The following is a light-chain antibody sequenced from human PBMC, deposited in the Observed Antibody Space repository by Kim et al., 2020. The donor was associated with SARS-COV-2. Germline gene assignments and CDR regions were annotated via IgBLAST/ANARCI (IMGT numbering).Light chain of an antibody. J-gene: IGKJ2*03. CDR3: MQALQAPYS. CDR2: LGS. Sequence: EPAFISWKASQSLLQSNGYKYLDWYLQKPGQSPQLLIYLGSNRASGVPDRFSGSGSGTDFTLKISRVEAEDVGVFYCMQALQAPYSFGQGTKLEI. V-gene: IGKV2-28*01. CDR1: QSLLQSNGYKY.